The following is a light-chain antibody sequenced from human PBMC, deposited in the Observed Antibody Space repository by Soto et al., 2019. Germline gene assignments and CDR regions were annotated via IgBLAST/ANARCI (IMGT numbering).Light chain of an antibody. CDR3: QQYNNWPGT. Sequence: EIVMTQSPATLSVSPGERATLSCRASQSVSSNLAWYQQKPGQAPRLLIYGASTRATGIPARFSGSRSGTEFTLTISSLQSEDFAVYYCQQYNNWPGTFGQGTKLEIK. CDR2: GAS. J-gene: IGKJ2*01. CDR1: QSVSSN. V-gene: IGKV3-15*01.